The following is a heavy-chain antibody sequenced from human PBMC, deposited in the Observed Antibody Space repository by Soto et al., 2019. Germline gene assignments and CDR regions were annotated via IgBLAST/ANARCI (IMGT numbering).Heavy chain of an antibody. Sequence: GGSLRLSCAASGFTFSSYDMHWVRQAPGKGLEWVAVISYDGSNKYYADSVKGRFTISRDNSKNTLYLQMNSLRAEDTAVYYCAKDPKSSTLWFGELREGFFDYWGQGTLVTVSS. J-gene: IGHJ4*02. CDR3: AKDPKSSTLWFGELREGFFDY. CDR2: ISYDGSNK. D-gene: IGHD3-10*01. CDR1: GFTFSSYD. V-gene: IGHV3-30*18.